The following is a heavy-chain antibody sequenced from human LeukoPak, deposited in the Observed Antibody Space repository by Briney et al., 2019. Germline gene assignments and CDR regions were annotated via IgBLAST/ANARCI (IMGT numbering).Heavy chain of an antibody. D-gene: IGHD1-14*01. Sequence: PGGSLRLSCAASGFIFNNYWMSWVSQAPGKGLEWVANIKQDGSEENYVDSVKGRFSISRDSAKNSLYLQMNSLRVEDTAVYYCARGDLTPWDFWGHGTLVTVSS. CDR3: ARGDLTPWDF. CDR1: GFIFNNYW. V-gene: IGHV3-7*01. J-gene: IGHJ4*01. CDR2: IKQDGSEE.